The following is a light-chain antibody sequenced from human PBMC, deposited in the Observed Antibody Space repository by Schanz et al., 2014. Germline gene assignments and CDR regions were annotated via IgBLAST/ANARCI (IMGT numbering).Light chain of an antibody. CDR1: SSNIGSNV. Sequence: QSVLTQPPSASGTPGQRVTISCSGSSSNIGSNVVNWFRQLPGTAPKLLIYSDNQRPSGAPDRFSASKSGTSASLAISGLQSEDEADYYCQSYDSSLSGSVFGGGTKLTVL. V-gene: IGLV1-44*01. CDR3: QSYDSSLSGSV. J-gene: IGLJ2*01. CDR2: SDN.